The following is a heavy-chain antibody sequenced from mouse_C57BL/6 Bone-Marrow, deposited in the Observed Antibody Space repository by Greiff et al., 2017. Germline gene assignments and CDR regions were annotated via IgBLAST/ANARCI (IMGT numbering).Heavy chain of an antibody. Sequence: QVQLQQSGPGLVAPSQSLSITCTVSGFSLTSYGVDRVRQSPGKGLEWLGVIWGVGSTNYNSALKSRLSISKDNSKSQVFIKMNSLQTDDTAMYYCASDGNDGGFAYWGQGTLVTVSA. V-gene: IGHV2-6*01. J-gene: IGHJ3*01. D-gene: IGHD2-2*01. CDR3: ASDGNDGGFAY. CDR1: GFSLTSYG. CDR2: IWGVGST.